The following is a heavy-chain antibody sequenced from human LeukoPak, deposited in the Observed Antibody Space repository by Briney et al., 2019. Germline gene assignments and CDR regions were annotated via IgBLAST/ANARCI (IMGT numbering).Heavy chain of an antibody. Sequence: PGGCLRLSCAASGFTFSSYEMNWVRQAPGKGLEWVSYISSSGSDIYYADSVKGRFTISRDNAKNTLYLHMNSLRDDDTAVYYCASDQRYAFDYWGQGILVTVSS. J-gene: IGHJ4*02. CDR3: ASDQRYAFDY. V-gene: IGHV3-48*03. D-gene: IGHD3-9*01. CDR1: GFTFSSYE. CDR2: ISSSGSDI.